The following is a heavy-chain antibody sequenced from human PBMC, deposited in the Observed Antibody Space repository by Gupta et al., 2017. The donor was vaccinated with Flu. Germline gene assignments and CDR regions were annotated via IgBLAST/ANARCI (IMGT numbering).Heavy chain of an antibody. D-gene: IGHD6-19*01. Sequence: ELQLLESGGGLVQPGGSLRLPCAASGFTLSSYAIRWFRQAPGKGLEWVSAISGSGGSTYYTDSVKGRFTISRDLSKNTMFLQMNSLRAEDTAVYYCAKGHISGWYFFCDYWGHGALVTVSS. CDR2: ISGSGGST. J-gene: IGHJ4*01. V-gene: IGHV3-23*01. CDR3: AKGHISGWYFFCDY. CDR1: GFTLSSYA.